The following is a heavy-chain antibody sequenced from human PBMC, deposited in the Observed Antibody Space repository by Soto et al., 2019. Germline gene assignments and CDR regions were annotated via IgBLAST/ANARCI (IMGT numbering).Heavy chain of an antibody. V-gene: IGHV4-59*12. CDR3: ARAGGLGAVAVDY. CDR2: IYYSGTT. D-gene: IGHD6-19*01. J-gene: IGHJ4*02. Sequence: SETLSLTCTVSGGSISSYYWSWFRQSPEKGPEWIGYIYYSGTTNYNPSLQSRVTMSVDSSKNQVSLKLSSVTAADTAVYYCARAGGLGAVAVDYWGQGTLVTVSS. CDR1: GGSISSYY.